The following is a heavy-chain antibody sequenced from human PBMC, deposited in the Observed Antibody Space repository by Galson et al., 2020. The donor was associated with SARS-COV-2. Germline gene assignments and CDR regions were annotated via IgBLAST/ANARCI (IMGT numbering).Heavy chain of an antibody. V-gene: IGHV3-7*01. Sequence: GESLKISCVASGFTFSSYWMTWVRQAPGKGLEWVANIKQDGSEKYYVDSVKGRFTISRDNAKNSLYLQMNSLRAEDTAVYYCARDQWVPATGMPSNKYYYYSGMDVWGQGTTVTVSS. D-gene: IGHD2-2*01. CDR3: ARDQWVPATGMPSNKYYYYSGMDV. CDR2: IKQDGSEK. CDR1: GFTFSSYW. J-gene: IGHJ6*02.